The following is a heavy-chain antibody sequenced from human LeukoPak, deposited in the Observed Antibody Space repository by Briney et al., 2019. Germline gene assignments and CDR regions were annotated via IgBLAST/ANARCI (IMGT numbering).Heavy chain of an antibody. V-gene: IGHV1-69*13. J-gene: IGHJ5*02. CDR3: ARDVARYCSSGSCYSNWFDP. D-gene: IGHD2-15*01. Sequence: ASVKVSCKASGGTFSSYAISWVRQAPGQGLEWMGGIIPIFGTANYAQKFQGRVTITADESTSTAYMELSSLRSEDTAVYYCARDVARYCSSGSCYSNWFDPWGQGTLVTVSS. CDR2: IIPIFGTA. CDR1: GGTFSSYA.